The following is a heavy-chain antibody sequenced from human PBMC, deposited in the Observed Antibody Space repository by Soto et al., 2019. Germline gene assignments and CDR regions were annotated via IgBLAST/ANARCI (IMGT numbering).Heavy chain of an antibody. V-gene: IGHV4-30-4*01. D-gene: IGHD3-9*01. J-gene: IGHJ2*01. Sequence: KPSETLSLTCTVSGGSISSGDYYWSWIRQPPGKGLEWIGDINHSGSTNYNPSLKSRVTMSVDTSQSQFSLELSRFSLELTSVTAADSAVYYCARAKILTGYYVAYFDVWGRGTQVT. CDR2: INHSGST. CDR1: GGSISSGDYY. CDR3: ARAKILTGYYVAYFDV.